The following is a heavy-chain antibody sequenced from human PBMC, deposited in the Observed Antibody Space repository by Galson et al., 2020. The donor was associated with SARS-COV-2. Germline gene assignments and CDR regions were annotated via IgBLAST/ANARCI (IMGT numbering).Heavy chain of an antibody. D-gene: IGHD6-19*01. CDR3: ARGRRRQQWLVLDYYYMDV. J-gene: IGHJ6*03. V-gene: IGHV1-8*01. Sequence: ASVKVSCKASGYTFTSFDINWVRQATGQGLEWMGWMNPNSGNTGYAQKFQGRVTMTRNTSISTAYMELSSLRSEDTAVYYWARGRRRQQWLVLDYYYMDVWGKGTTVTVSS. CDR1: GYTFTSFD. CDR2: MNPNSGNT.